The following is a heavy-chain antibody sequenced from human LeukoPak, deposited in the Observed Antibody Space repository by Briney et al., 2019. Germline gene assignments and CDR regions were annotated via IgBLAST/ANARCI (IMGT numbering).Heavy chain of an antibody. CDR3: TLTTFGVVYYYDY. D-gene: IGHD1/OR15-1a*01. Sequence: GGSLRLSRATSGFTFSSYAMHWVRQAPGKGLEWVALISYDGINQYYADSVKGRFIISRDNSKNTLYLQLNSLRLEDTAVYYCTLTTFGVVYYYDYWGQGTLCTVSS. J-gene: IGHJ4*02. V-gene: IGHV3-30*04. CDR2: ISYDGINQ. CDR1: GFTFSSYA.